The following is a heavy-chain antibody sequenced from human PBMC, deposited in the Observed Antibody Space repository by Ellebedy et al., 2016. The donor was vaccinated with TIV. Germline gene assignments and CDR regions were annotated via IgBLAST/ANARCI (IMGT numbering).Heavy chain of an antibody. V-gene: IGHV3-66*01. J-gene: IGHJ3*02. D-gene: IGHD4-23*01. CDR1: GFTVSGNY. CDR3: ARDPVGVGPAFDI. CDR2: LYGGDST. Sequence: GESLKISCAASGFTVSGNYMTWVRQAPGKGLEWVSTLYGGDSTYYADSVKGRFTISRDNSKKTVYLQMDSLRVEDTAVYYCARDPVGVGPAFDIWGQGTMVTVSS.